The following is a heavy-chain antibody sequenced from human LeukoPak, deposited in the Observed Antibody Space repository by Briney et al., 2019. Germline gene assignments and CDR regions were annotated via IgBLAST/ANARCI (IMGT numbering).Heavy chain of an antibody. CDR1: GGSISSNY. J-gene: IGHJ3*02. CDR2: ISYSGST. D-gene: IGHD5-18*01. V-gene: IGHV4-59*08. Sequence: SETLSLTCTVSGGSISSNYWSWIRQPPGKGLEWIGYISYSGSTNYNPSLRSRVTISVDTSKNQFSLKLSSLTAADAAVYYCARSLTAMVHAFDIWGQGTMVTASS. CDR3: ARSLTAMVHAFDI.